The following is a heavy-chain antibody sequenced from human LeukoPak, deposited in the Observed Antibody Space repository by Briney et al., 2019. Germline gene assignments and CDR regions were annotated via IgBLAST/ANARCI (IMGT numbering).Heavy chain of an antibody. D-gene: IGHD3-16*02. CDR2: ISGSGGST. V-gene: IGHV3-23*01. Sequence: GGSLRLSCAASGFTFSSYAMSWVRQAPGKGLEWVSAISGSGGSTYYADSAKGRFTISRDNSKNTLYLQMNSLRAEDTAVYYCARARFYDYVWGSYRYLYGAFDIWGQGTMVTVSS. J-gene: IGHJ3*02. CDR3: ARARFYDYVWGSYRYLYGAFDI. CDR1: GFTFSSYA.